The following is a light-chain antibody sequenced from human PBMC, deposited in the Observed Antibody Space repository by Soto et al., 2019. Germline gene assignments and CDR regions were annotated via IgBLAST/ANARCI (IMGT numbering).Light chain of an antibody. J-gene: IGKJ4*01. Sequence: EIVLTQSPCTLSLSPVERAPLSCSASQSVSNNYVAWYQQKPGQTPRLLIYGASSRATGVPDRFSGSGSGTDFTLTISRLEPEDFAVYYCQQYGSSALTFGGGTKVDIK. CDR3: QQYGSSALT. V-gene: IGKV3-20*01. CDR1: QSVSNNY. CDR2: GAS.